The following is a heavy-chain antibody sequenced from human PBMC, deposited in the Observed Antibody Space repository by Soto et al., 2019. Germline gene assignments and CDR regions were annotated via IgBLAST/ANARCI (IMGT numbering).Heavy chain of an antibody. Sequence: SETLSLTCTVSGGSISSGGCYWSWIRQHPGKGLEWIGYIYYSGSTYYNPSLKSRVTISVDTSKNQFSLKLSSVTAADTAVYYCARAERYYYDSSGPTGAFDIWGQGTMVTVSS. J-gene: IGHJ3*02. V-gene: IGHV4-31*03. CDR3: ARAERYYYDSSGPTGAFDI. D-gene: IGHD3-22*01. CDR2: IYYSGST. CDR1: GGSISSGGCY.